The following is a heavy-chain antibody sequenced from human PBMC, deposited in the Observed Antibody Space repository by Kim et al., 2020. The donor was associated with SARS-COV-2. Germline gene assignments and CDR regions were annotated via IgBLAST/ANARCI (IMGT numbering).Heavy chain of an antibody. CDR2: INPNSGGT. CDR3: DARDANDGYNTGFDY. D-gene: IGHD5-12*01. Sequence: ASVKVSCKASGYTFTGYYMHWVRQAPGQGLEWMGWINPNSGGTNYAQKFQGRVTMTRDTSISTAYMELSRLRSDDTAVYYCDARDANDGYNTGFDYWGQGTLVTVSS. V-gene: IGHV1-2*02. CDR1: GYTFTGYY. J-gene: IGHJ4*02.